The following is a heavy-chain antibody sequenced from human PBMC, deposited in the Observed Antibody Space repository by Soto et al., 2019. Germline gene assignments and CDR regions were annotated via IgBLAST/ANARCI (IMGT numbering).Heavy chain of an antibody. CDR1: GGTFSSYA. CDR2: IIPIFGTA. Sequence: ASVKVSCKASGGTFSSYAISWVRQAPGQGLEWMGGIIPIFGTANYAQKFQGRVTITADESTSTAYMELSSLRSEDTAVYYCAADNPFIAARPEYYYYGMDVWGQGTTVTVSS. CDR3: AADNPFIAARPEYYYYGMDV. J-gene: IGHJ6*02. D-gene: IGHD6-6*01. V-gene: IGHV1-69*13.